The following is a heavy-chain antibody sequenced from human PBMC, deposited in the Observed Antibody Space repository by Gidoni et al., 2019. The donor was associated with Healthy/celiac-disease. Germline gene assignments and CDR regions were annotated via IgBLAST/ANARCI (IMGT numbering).Heavy chain of an antibody. V-gene: IGHV3-30-3*01. CDR3: ARDPQWLVGYFDY. D-gene: IGHD6-19*01. CDR2: ISYDGSNK. Sequence: QVQLVESGGGVVQPGRSLRLSCAASGFTFSSYAMHWVRQAPGKGLEWVAVISYDGSNKYYADSVKGRFTISRDNSKNTLYLQMNSLRAEDTAVYYCARDPQWLVGYFDYWGQGTLVTVSS. J-gene: IGHJ4*02. CDR1: GFTFSSYA.